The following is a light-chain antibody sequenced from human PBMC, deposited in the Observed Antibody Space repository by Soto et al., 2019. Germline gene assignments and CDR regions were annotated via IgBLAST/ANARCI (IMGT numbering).Light chain of an antibody. J-gene: IGKJ5*01. CDR2: DSS. CDR1: QSVQSY. CDR3: QHRSSWPVT. V-gene: IGKV3-11*01. Sequence: EVVLTQSPVTLSLSPGERATLSCRASQSVQSYLAWYQQKPGQAPRLLIYDSSNRATGVPARFSGSVSGTDFTLTISTLEPEDFAVYYCQHRSSWPVTFGQGPRLEIK.